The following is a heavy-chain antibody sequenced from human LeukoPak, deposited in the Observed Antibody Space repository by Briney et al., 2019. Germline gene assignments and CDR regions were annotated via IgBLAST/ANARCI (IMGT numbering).Heavy chain of an antibody. Sequence: PGGSLRLSCAASGFTFSSYGMHWVRQAPGKGLEWVSAISGSGGSTYYADSVKGRFTISRDNSKNTLYLQMNSLRAEDTAVYYCAKDKGSGWLPQPNWGQGTLVTVSS. CDR1: GFTFSSYG. CDR2: ISGSGGST. CDR3: AKDKGSGWLPQPN. D-gene: IGHD6-19*01. J-gene: IGHJ4*02. V-gene: IGHV3-23*01.